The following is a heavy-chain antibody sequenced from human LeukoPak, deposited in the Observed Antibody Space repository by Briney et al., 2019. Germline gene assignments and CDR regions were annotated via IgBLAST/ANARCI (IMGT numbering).Heavy chain of an antibody. J-gene: IGHJ4*02. CDR1: GFTVSSNY. CDR2: LYRGGNT. V-gene: IGHV3-66*01. Sequence: GGSLRLSCAASGFTVSSNYMTWVRQTPGKGLEWVSLLYRGGNTYYAGSVKDRFIISRDNSKNTLYLQMNTLRDEDTAVYYCARGAYSSGWLFDYWGQGTQVTVSS. D-gene: IGHD6-19*01. CDR3: ARGAYSSGWLFDY.